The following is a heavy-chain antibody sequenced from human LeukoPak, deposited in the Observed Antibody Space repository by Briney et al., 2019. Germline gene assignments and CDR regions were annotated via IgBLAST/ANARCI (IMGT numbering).Heavy chain of an antibody. CDR3: ARDSSGIY. J-gene: IGHJ4*02. Sequence: SETLSLTCAVYGGSFSGYYWSWIRQPPGKGLEWIGSIYYSGSTYYNPSLRSRVTISVDTSKNQFSLKLSSVTAADTAVYYCARDSSGIYWGQGTLVTVSS. V-gene: IGHV4-34*01. CDR1: GGSFSGYY. CDR2: IYYSGST. D-gene: IGHD3-10*01.